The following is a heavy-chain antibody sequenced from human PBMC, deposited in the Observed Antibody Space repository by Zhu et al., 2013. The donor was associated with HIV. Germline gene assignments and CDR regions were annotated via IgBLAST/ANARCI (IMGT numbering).Heavy chain of an antibody. J-gene: IGHJ6*02. D-gene: IGHD3-10*01. CDR1: GYTFTDYY. CDR2: VDPEDGET. V-gene: IGHV1-69-2*01. Sequence: EVQLVQSGAEVKKPGATVKISCKVSGYTFTDYYMHWVQQAPGKGLEWMGLVDPEDGETIYAEKFQGRVTITADTSTDTAYMELSSLRSEDTAVYYCGNXRGQLLWFGEFTEIRNYYYGMDVWGQGTTVTVSS. CDR3: GNXRGQLLWFGEFTEIRNYYYGMDV.